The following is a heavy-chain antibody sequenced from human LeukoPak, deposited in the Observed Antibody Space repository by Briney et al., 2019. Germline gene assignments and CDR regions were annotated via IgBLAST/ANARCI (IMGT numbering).Heavy chain of an antibody. V-gene: IGHV4-31*03. Sequence: SQTLSLTCTVSGGSISSGGYYWSWIRQHPGKGLEWIGYIYYSGSTYYSPSLKSRVTISVDTSKNQFSLKLSSVTAADTAVYYCARSPRDYYDSSGYYYFDYWGQGTLVTVSS. D-gene: IGHD3-22*01. CDR1: GGSISSGGYY. CDR3: ARSPRDYYDSSGYYYFDY. J-gene: IGHJ4*02. CDR2: IYYSGST.